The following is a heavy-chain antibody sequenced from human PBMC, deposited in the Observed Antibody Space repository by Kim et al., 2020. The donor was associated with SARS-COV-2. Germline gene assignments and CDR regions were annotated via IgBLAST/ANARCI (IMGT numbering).Heavy chain of an antibody. Sequence: GESLKISCKASGYNFAMYWITWVRQMPGKGLEWVGRIDPSDSYTNYSPSFQGHVTISADRSISTAYLQWSSLKASDTAIYYCETTSLTSLAAAEVREYFFDYWGPGTLVTVSS. CDR1: GYNFAMYW. V-gene: IGHV5-10-1*01. CDR3: ETTSLTSLAAAEVREYFFDY. D-gene: IGHD6-13*01. CDR2: IDPSDSYT. J-gene: IGHJ4*02.